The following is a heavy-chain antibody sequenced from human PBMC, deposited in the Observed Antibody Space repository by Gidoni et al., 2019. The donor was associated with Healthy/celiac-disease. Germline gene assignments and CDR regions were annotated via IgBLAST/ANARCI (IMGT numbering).Heavy chain of an antibody. CDR2: IKSKTDGGTT. Sequence: EVQLVESGGGLVKPGGSLRLSCAASGFTFSNAWMSWVRQAPGKGLEWVGLIKSKTDGGTTDYAAPVKGRFTISRDDSKNTLYLQMNSLKTEDTAVYYCTTDQGPLFADGYNDYWGQGTLVTVSS. CDR1: GFTFSNAW. V-gene: IGHV3-15*01. J-gene: IGHJ4*02. CDR3: TTDQGPLFADGYNDY. D-gene: IGHD5-12*01.